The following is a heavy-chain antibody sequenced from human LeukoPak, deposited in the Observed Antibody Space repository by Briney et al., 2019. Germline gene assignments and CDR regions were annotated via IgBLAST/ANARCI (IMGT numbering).Heavy chain of an antibody. V-gene: IGHV3-30-3*01. CDR2: ISYDGSNK. J-gene: IGHJ6*02. Sequence: GGSLRLSCAASGFTFSSYAMHWVRQAPGKGLEWVAVISYDGSNKYYADSVKGRFTISRDNSKNTLYLQMNSLRAEDTAVYYCARDFPTYYYYYGMDVWGQGTTVTVSS. CDR3: ARDFPTYYYYYGMDV. CDR1: GFTFSSYA.